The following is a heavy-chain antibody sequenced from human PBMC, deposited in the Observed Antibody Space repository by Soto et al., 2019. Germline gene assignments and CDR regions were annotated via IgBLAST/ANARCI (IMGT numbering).Heavy chain of an antibody. V-gene: IGHV4-30-4*01. CDR2: IYHSGST. J-gene: IGHJ4*02. D-gene: IGHD5-18*01. CDR3: ARGGYSYGEGY. CDR1: GGSISSGDYY. Sequence: SETLSLTCTVSGGSISSGDYYWSWIRQPPGKGLEWIGYIYHSGSTYYNPSLKSRVTISVDTSKDQFSLKLSSVTAADTAVYYCARGGYSYGEGYWGQGTLVTVSS.